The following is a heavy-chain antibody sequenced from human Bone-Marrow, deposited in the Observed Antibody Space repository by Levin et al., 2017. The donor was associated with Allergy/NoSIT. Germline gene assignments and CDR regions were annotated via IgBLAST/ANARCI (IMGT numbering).Heavy chain of an antibody. V-gene: IGHV3-30*02. D-gene: IGHD6-6*01. J-gene: IGHJ4*02. CDR3: AKDRARKYSLDF. CDR1: GFIFSSDA. CDR2: ISYDGKHI. Sequence: RGESLRISCAAAGFIFSSDAMHWVRQAPGKGLEWVAFISYDGKHIYYADSVKGRFAISRDNSKNTVYLELSSLRAEDTALYYCAKDRARKYSLDFWGQGTLVTVSS.